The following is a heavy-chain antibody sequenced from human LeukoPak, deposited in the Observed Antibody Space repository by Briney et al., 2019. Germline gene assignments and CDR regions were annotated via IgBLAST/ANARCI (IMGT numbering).Heavy chain of an antibody. Sequence: SETLSLTCTVSGASISSSSYYWGWIRQPPGKGLEWIATIHYSGSTYHNPSLKSRVTMSVDTSKNQFTLKLSSVTAADTAVYYCARHPSGSSFDYWGQGTLVTVSS. CDR2: IHYSGST. J-gene: IGHJ4*02. D-gene: IGHD3-22*01. CDR1: GASISSSSYY. V-gene: IGHV4-39*01. CDR3: ARHPSGSSFDY.